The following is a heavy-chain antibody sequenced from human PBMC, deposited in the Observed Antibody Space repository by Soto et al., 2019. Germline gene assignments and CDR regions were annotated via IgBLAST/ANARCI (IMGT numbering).Heavy chain of an antibody. J-gene: IGHJ6*02. V-gene: IGHV1-2*02. D-gene: IGHD1-26*01. CDR2: INPKTAAT. CDR1: GYSFSDYF. CDR3: ARIKWGLGYYNGMDV. Sequence: QVQLVQSGAEVKKSGASVKVSCKASGYSFSDYFIQWVRQAPGQGLEWVAWINPKTAATNYAKKFQGRVSLTWDTSFRTAYMELTRLSPDDTAVYYCARIKWGLGYYNGMDVWGQGTTVIVSS.